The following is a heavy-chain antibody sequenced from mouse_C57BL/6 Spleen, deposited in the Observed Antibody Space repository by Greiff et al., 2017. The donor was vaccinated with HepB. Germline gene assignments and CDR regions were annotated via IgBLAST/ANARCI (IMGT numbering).Heavy chain of an antibody. D-gene: IGHD1-1*01. Sequence: VQLQQPGAELVRPGTSVKLSCKASGYTFTSYWMHWVKQRPGQGLEWIGVIDPSDSYTNYNQKFKGKATLTVDTSSSTAYMQLSSLTSEDSAVYYCARSERLLAWFAYWGQGTLITVSA. CDR1: GYTFTSYW. CDR3: ARSERLLAWFAY. J-gene: IGHJ3*01. CDR2: IDPSDSYT. V-gene: IGHV1-59*01.